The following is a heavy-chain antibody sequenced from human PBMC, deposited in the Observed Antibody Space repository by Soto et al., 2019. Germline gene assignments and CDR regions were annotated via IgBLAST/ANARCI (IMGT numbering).Heavy chain of an antibody. CDR1: GFTFSSYS. Sequence: EVQLVESGGGLVKPGGSLRLSCAASGFTFSSYSMNWVRQAPGKGLEWVSSISSSSSYIYYADSVKGRFTISRDNAKNSLYLQMNSLRAEDTAVYYCARDEALRLRGMDVWGQGTTVTVSS. V-gene: IGHV3-21*01. J-gene: IGHJ6*02. CDR3: ARDEALRLRGMDV. CDR2: ISSSSSYI. D-gene: IGHD3-16*01.